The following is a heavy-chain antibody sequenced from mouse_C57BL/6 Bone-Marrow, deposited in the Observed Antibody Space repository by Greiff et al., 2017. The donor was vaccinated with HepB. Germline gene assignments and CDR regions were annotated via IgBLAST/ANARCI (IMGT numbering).Heavy chain of an antibody. V-gene: IGHV1-53*01. CDR2: INPSNGGT. Sequence: QVHVKQPGTELVKPGASVKLSCKASGYTFTSYWMHWVKQRPGQGLEWIGNINPSNGGTNYNEKFKSKATLTVDKSSSTAYMQLSSLTSEDSAVYYCARKLRLPYYYAMDYWGQGTSVTVSS. D-gene: IGHD3-2*02. J-gene: IGHJ4*01. CDR1: GYTFTSYW. CDR3: ARKLRLPYYYAMDY.